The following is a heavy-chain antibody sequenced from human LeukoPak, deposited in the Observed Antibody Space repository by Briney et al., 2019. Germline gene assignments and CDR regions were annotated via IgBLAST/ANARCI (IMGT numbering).Heavy chain of an antibody. CDR1: GFIFGNYW. CDR2: INQDGSEE. Sequence: GGSLRLSCAASGFIFGNYWMSWVRQAPGKGLECVASINQDGSEEYYVGSVKGRFSISRDNAENSLYLQMSSLRVEDTAVYYCARADWRSIDYWGQGTLVTVSS. V-gene: IGHV3-7*01. J-gene: IGHJ4*02. D-gene: IGHD2-21*01. CDR3: ARADWRSIDY.